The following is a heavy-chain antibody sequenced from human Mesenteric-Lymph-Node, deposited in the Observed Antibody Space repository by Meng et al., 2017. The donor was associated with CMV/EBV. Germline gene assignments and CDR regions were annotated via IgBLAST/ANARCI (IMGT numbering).Heavy chain of an antibody. CDR2: IYYRGST. V-gene: IGHV4-39*01. Sequence: SETLSLTCTVSGGSISSSNYYWGWIRQPPGKGLEWIGSIYYRGSTYYNPSLKSRVTISVDTSKNQFSLKLSSVTAADTAVYYCATQYIYGYYFDYWGQGTLVTVSS. J-gene: IGHJ4*02. CDR3: ATQYIYGYYFDY. CDR1: GGSISSSNYY. D-gene: IGHD5-18*01.